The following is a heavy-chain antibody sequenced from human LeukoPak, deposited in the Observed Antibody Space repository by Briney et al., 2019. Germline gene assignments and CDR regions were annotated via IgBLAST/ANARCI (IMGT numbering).Heavy chain of an antibody. J-gene: IGHJ4*02. CDR1: GGTFSSYA. D-gene: IGHD3-10*01. CDR3: AREEVRGVIPLGYFDY. V-gene: IGHV1-69*13. Sequence: GASVKVSCKASGGTFSSYAISWVRQAPGQGLEWMGGIIPIFGTANYAQKFQGRVTITADESTSTAYMELSSLRSEDTAVYYCAREEVRGVIPLGYFDYWGQGTLVTVSS. CDR2: IIPIFGTA.